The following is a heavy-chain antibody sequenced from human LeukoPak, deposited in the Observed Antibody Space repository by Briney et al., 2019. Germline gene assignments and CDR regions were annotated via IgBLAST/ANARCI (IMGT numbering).Heavy chain of an antibody. J-gene: IGHJ4*02. Sequence: ASVEVSCKASGGTFNNGAVSWVRQAPGQGLEWMGRFIPILGIGEYAQKFQGRVTITADTATSTAYMELSSLRSDDTAVYYCARGKGFVGYFDFWGQGTLVTISS. CDR3: ARGKGFVGYFDF. CDR1: GGTFNNGA. V-gene: IGHV1-69*04. D-gene: IGHD3-3*01. CDR2: FIPILGIG.